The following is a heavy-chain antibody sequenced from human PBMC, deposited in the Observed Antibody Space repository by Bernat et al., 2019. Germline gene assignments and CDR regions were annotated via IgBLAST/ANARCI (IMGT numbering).Heavy chain of an antibody. CDR1: GYTFTTYY. Sequence: QVQLVQSGAEVKKPGASVKVSCKASGYTFTTYYMHWVRQAPGQGLEWMGIINPSGGTTNYAQKVQGRVTMTRDTSTSTVYMELSSLRSEDTAVYYCARGSCTEDFDYWVQGTLVTVSS. J-gene: IGHJ4*02. CDR2: INPSGGTT. CDR3: ARGSCTEDFDY. D-gene: IGHD2-8*01. V-gene: IGHV1-46*01.